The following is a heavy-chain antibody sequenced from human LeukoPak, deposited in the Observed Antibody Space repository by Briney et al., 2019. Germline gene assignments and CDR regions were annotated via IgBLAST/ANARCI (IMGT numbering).Heavy chain of an antibody. CDR1: GFTFSSYA. CDR3: ARDLRKSADYYFDY. V-gene: IGHV3-30*04. Sequence: GGSLRLSCAASGFTFSSYAIHWVRQAPGKGLEWVAVISFDGRDKHHADSVRGRFTISRDNSKNTLYLQMSSLRVEDTAMYYCARDLRKSADYYFDYWGQGTLVTVSS. CDR2: ISFDGRDK. J-gene: IGHJ4*02. D-gene: IGHD3/OR15-3a*01.